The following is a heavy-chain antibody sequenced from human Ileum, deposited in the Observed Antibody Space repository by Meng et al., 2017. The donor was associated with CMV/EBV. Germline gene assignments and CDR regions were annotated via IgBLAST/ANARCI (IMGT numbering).Heavy chain of an antibody. CDR3: ARDTYHDFWSGFSLDY. V-gene: IGHV6-1*01. J-gene: IGHJ4*02. CDR2: TYYRSEWHN. D-gene: IGHD3-3*01. CDR1: VSSNRAA. Sequence: VSSNRAAWNWIRQSPSRGLEWLGRTYYRSEWHNDYAASVKSRISIGPDISKNQFSLQLNSVTPEDTAVYFCARDTYHDFWSGFSLDYWGQGTLVTVSS.